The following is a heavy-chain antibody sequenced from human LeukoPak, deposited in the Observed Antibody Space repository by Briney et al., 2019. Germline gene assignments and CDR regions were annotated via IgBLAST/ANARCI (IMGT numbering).Heavy chain of an antibody. J-gene: IGHJ4*02. V-gene: IGHV4-39*01. CDR3: ARLEADDYGDRGSPGTPNAQSN. CDR2: IYYSGST. Sequence: SQTLSLTCSVSGGSISSSSYYWGWIRQPPGKGLEWIGSIYYSGSTYYNPSLKSRVTISVDTSKNQFSLRLSSVTAADTAVFYCARLEADDYGDRGSPGTPNAQSNWGQGTLVTVSS. D-gene: IGHD4/OR15-4a*01. CDR1: GGSISSSSYY.